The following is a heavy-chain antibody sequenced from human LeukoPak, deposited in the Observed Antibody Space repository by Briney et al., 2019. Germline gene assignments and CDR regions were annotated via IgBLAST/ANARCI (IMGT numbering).Heavy chain of an antibody. J-gene: IGHJ5*02. D-gene: IGHD4-11*01. CDR3: ARPHTVLYNWFDP. CDR1: GYTFTGYY. CDR2: INPKSGGT. Sequence: ASVRVSCKASGYTFTGYYMHWVRQAPGQGLEWMGRINPKSGGTNYAQKFQGRVTMTRDTSISTAYMELSRLRSDDTAVYYCARPHTVLYNWFDPWGQGTLVTVSS. V-gene: IGHV1-2*06.